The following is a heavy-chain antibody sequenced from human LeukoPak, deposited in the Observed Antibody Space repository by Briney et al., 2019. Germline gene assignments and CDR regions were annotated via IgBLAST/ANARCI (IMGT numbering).Heavy chain of an antibody. CDR2: TYYRSKWYN. CDR3: ASGGAAAGYFDY. V-gene: IGHV6-1*01. D-gene: IGHD6-13*01. J-gene: IGHJ4*02. Sequence: SQTLSLTCAISGDSVSSNSAAWNWIRQSPSRGLEWLGRTYYRSKWYNDYAVSVKSRITINPDTSKNQFSLQLNSVTPEDTAVHYCASGGAAAGYFDYWGQGTLVTVSS. CDR1: GDSVSSNSAA.